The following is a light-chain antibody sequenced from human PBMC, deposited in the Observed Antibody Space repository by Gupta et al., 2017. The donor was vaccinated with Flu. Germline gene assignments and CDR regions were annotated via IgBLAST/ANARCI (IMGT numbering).Light chain of an antibody. V-gene: IGLV5-45*01. CDR1: SGINVSTSK. J-gene: IGLJ2*01. Sequence: CTLRSGINVSTSKIYWYQHKPGSPPQYLLTYKSDSDKQQGSGVPSRFSGSKDASANAGILLISGLQSEDEADYYCVIWHSSAWVFGGGTKLTVL. CDR2: YKSDSDK. CDR3: VIWHSSAWV.